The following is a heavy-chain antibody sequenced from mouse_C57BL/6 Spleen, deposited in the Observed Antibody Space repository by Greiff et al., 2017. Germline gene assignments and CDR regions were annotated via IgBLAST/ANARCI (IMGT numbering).Heavy chain of an antibody. CDR1: GYTFTSYW. Sequence: QQPGAELVMPGASVKLSCKASGYTFTSYWMHWVKQRPGQGLEWIGEIDPSDSYTNYNQKFKGKSTLTVDKSSSTAYMQLSSLTSEDSAVYYCARVYGSSYHAMDYWGQGTSVTVSS. CDR3: ARVYGSSYHAMDY. CDR2: IDPSDSYT. J-gene: IGHJ4*01. D-gene: IGHD1-1*01. V-gene: IGHV1-69*01.